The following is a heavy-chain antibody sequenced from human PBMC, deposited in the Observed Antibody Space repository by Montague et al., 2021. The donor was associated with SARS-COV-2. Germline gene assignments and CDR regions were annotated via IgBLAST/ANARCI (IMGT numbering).Heavy chain of an antibody. CDR3: AGQVPDFWSGIDY. CDR1: GWWNTGHY. Sequence: SETLSLTCSRLGWWNTGHYRSCTRLTPGNTLEWIAYFYYKKNTNYNPSLKSRVTISVDTSKNQFSLKLSSVTAADTAVYYCAGQVPDFWSGIDYWGQGTL. D-gene: IGHD3-3*01. J-gene: IGHJ4*02. CDR2: FYYKKNT. V-gene: IGHV4-59*11.